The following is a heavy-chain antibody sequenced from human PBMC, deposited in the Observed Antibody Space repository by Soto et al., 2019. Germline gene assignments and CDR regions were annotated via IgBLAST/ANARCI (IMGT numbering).Heavy chain of an antibody. CDR1: GFTFDDYT. CDR3: AKDMAVSILGVAGPFDY. J-gene: IGHJ4*02. D-gene: IGHD1-26*01. V-gene: IGHV3-43*01. Sequence: GGSLRLSCAASGFTFDDYTMHWVRQAPGKGLEWVSLISWDGGSTYYADSVKGRFTISRDNSKNSLYLQMNSLRTEDTALYYCAKDMAVSILGVAGPFDYRGQGTLVTVSS. CDR2: ISWDGGST.